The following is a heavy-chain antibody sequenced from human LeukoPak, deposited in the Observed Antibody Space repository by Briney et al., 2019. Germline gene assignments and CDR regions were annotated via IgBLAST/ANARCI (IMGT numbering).Heavy chain of an antibody. V-gene: IGHV4-39*01. CDR3: ARQSEELELQASLDY. J-gene: IGHJ4*02. Sequence: SETLSLTCTVSGGSISSSSYYWGWIRQPPGKGLEWIGSIYYSGSTYYNPSLKSRVTISVDPSKNQFSLKVSSVTAADTAVYYCARQSEELELQASLDYWGQGTLVTVSS. CDR1: GGSISSSSYY. D-gene: IGHD1-7*01. CDR2: IYYSGST.